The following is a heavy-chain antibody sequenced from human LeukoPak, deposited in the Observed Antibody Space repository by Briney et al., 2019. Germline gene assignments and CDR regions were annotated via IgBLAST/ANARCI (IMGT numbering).Heavy chain of an antibody. J-gene: IGHJ6*03. Sequence: SETLSLTCAVSGGSISSSNWWSWVRQPPGKGLEWIGEIYHSGSTNYNPSLKSRVTISVDKSKNQFSLKLSSVTAADTAVYYCARGMAARPLFYYYYYYYMDVWGKGTTVTVSS. V-gene: IGHV4-4*02. CDR1: GGSISSSNW. D-gene: IGHD6-6*01. CDR3: ARGMAARPLFYYYYYYYMDV. CDR2: IYHSGST.